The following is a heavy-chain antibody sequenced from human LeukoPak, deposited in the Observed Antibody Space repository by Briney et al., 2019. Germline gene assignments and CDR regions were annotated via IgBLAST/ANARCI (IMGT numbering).Heavy chain of an antibody. D-gene: IGHD1-14*01. CDR2: IKPNSGGT. CDR1: GYSFTDYF. CDR3: ARVHGGREPDAFDF. J-gene: IGHJ3*01. V-gene: IGHV1-2*02. Sequence: ASVKVSCKASGYSFTDYFIHWVRQAPGQGLEWMGWIKPNSGGTHYVQMFQGRVTMTRDTSISTVYMDLSNLKYDDTAVYYCARVHGGREPDAFDFWGQGTMLTVSS.